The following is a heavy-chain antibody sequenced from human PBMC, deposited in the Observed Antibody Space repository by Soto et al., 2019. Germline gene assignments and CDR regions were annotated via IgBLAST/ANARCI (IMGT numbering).Heavy chain of an antibody. V-gene: IGHV1-69*13. Sequence: AVKVSCKASGGTFSSYAISWVRQAPGQGXEWMGGIIPIFGTANYAQKFQGRVTITADESTSTAYMELSSLRSEDTAVYYCARDYEIRNYYGSGRKHYYYGMDVWGQGTTVTVSS. CDR2: IIPIFGTA. D-gene: IGHD3-10*01. CDR1: GGTFSSYA. J-gene: IGHJ6*02. CDR3: ARDYEIRNYYGSGRKHYYYGMDV.